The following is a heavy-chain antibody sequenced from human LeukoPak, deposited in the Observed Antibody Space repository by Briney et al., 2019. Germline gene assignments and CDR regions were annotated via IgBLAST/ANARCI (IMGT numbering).Heavy chain of an antibody. V-gene: IGHV4-39*07. CDR1: GGSISSSSYY. CDR2: IYYSGST. CDR3: ARAVLPVRAFDI. Sequence: SETLSLTCTVSGGSISSSSYYWGWIRQPPGKGLEWIGSIYYSGSTYYNPSLKSRVTISVDTSKNQFSLKLSSVTAADTAVYYCARAVLPVRAFDIWGQGTMVTVSS. J-gene: IGHJ3*02. D-gene: IGHD2-15*01.